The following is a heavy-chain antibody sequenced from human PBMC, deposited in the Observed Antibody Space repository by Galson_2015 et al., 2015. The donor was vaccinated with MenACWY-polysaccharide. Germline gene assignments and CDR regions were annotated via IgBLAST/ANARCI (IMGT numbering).Heavy chain of an antibody. CDR3: ARGISAYA. CDR2: ITSDGGST. D-gene: IGHD5-12*01. Sequence: ALRHSCAASGFTFSTYGLHWVRQAPGKGLVWVSRITSDGGSTNYADSVTGRVTTSRDNAKNTLYRHMDSLRAEAPALYYSARGISAYAWGKGTLVPVSA. CDR1: GFTFSTYG. V-gene: IGHV3-74*01. J-gene: IGHJ5*02.